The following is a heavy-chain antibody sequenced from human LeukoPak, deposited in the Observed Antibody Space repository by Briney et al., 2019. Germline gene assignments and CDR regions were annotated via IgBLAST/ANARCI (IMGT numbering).Heavy chain of an antibody. D-gene: IGHD2-2*01. CDR1: GGSHSSGDYY. CDR2: IYYSGST. Sequence: SETLSLTCTGSGGSHSSGDYYWSWIRQPPGKGLEWIGYIYYSGSTYYNPSLKSRVTISVDTSKNQFSLKLSSVTAADTAVYYCARDFVLGYCSSTSCHNWFDPWGQGTLVTVSS. V-gene: IGHV4-30-4*08. CDR3: ARDFVLGYCSSTSCHNWFDP. J-gene: IGHJ5*02.